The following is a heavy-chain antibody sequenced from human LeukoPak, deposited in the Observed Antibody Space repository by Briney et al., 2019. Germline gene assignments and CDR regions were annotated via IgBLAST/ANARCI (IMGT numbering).Heavy chain of an antibody. CDR2: IYYSGST. J-gene: IGHJ6*03. CDR1: GGSISSSSYY. Sequence: SETLSLTCTVSGGSISSSSYYWGWIRQPPGKGLEWIGSIYYSGSTYYNPSLKSRVTISVDTSKNQVSLKLSSVSAADTAVYYCASLGYYYYYMDVWGKGTTVTVSS. V-gene: IGHV4-39*01. CDR3: ASLGYYYYYMDV.